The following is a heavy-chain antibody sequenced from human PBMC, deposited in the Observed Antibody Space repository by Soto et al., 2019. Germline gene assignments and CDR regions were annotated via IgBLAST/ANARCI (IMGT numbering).Heavy chain of an antibody. J-gene: IGHJ6*02. D-gene: IGHD3-3*01. CDR3: ARVVYDLYGMDV. CDR2: ISYDGSNK. V-gene: IGHV3-30-3*01. CDR1: GFTFSSYA. Sequence: PGGSLRLSCAASGFTFSSYAMHWVHQAPGKGLEWVAVISYDGSNKYYADSVKGRFTISRDNSKNTLYLQMNSLRAEDTAVYYCARVVYDLYGMDVWGQGTTVTVSS.